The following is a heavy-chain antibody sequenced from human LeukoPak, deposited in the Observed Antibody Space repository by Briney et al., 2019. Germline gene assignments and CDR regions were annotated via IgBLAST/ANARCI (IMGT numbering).Heavy chain of an antibody. CDR1: GFTFGSYE. D-gene: IGHD6-25*01. CDR2: IGSRGDDI. CDR3: ARGGSSAGENWFDT. V-gene: IGHV3-48*03. J-gene: IGHJ5*02. Sequence: GGSLRLSCAASGFTFGSYEMNWVRQAPGRGLEWISHIGSRGDDIHYRDSVKGRFTISRDNASNSVSLQMNSLRVEDTAVYYCARGGSSAGENWFDTWGQGTPVTVSS.